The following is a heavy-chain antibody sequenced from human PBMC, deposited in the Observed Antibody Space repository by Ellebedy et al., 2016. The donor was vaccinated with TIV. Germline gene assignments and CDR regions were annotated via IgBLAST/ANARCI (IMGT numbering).Heavy chain of an antibody. J-gene: IGHJ4*02. Sequence: ASVKVSXXASGYTFTSYYMHWVRQAPGQGLEWMGIINPSGGSTSYAQKFQGRVTMTRDTSTSTVYMELSSLRSEDTAVYYCARVSRNYGSGSSNYFDYWGQGTLVTVSS. CDR3: ARVSRNYGSGSSNYFDY. CDR1: GYTFTSYY. CDR2: INPSGGST. D-gene: IGHD3-10*01. V-gene: IGHV1-46*01.